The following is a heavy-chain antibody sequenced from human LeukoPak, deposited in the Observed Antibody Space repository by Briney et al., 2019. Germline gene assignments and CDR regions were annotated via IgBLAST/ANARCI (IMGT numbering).Heavy chain of an antibody. J-gene: IGHJ6*04. CDR1: GGSFSGYY. CDR3: AGIAAAYYYYYGMDV. V-gene: IGHV4-34*01. D-gene: IGHD6-13*01. CDR2: VNHSGST. Sequence: PSETLSLTCAVYGGSFSGYYWSWIRQPPAKGLEWIGEVNHSGSTNYNPSLKSRVTISVDTSKNQFSLKLSSVTAADTAVYYCAGIAAAYYYYYGMDVWGKGTTVTVSS.